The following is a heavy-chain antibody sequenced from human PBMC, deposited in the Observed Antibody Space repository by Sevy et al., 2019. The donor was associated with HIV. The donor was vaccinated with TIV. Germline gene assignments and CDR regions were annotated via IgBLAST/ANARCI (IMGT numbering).Heavy chain of an antibody. V-gene: IGHV4-38-2*02. D-gene: IGHD3-10*01. CDR3: ARVFPGVRGLGGNY. CDR1: GYSISSGYF. J-gene: IGHJ4*02. Sequence: SETLSLTCTVSGYSISSGYFWGWIRQPPGKGLEWIGTIFHSGTTYYHPSLNSRVNISVDTSNNQFSLKLDSVTAADTAVYYCARVFPGVRGLGGNYWGQGTLVTVSS. CDR2: IFHSGTT.